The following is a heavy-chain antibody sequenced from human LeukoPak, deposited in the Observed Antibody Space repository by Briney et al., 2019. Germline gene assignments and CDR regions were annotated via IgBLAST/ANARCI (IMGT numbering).Heavy chain of an antibody. CDR1: GYTFTSYY. CDR3: ARDQYYYDSSGYSDY. J-gene: IGHJ4*02. V-gene: IGHV1-46*01. CDR2: INPSGGST. Sequence: ASVTVSCKASGYTFTSYYMHWVRQAPGQGLEWMGIINPSGGSTSYAQKFQGRVTMTRDTSISTAYMELSRLRSDDTAVYYCARDQYYYDSSGYSDYWGQGTLVTASS. D-gene: IGHD3-22*01.